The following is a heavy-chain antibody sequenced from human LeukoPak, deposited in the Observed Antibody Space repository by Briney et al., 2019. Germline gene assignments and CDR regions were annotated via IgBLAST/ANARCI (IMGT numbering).Heavy chain of an antibody. CDR2: IKQDGSEK. Sequence: PGGSLRLSCAASGFTFSSYWMSWVRQAPGKGLEWVANIKQDGSEKYYVDSVKGRFTISRDNAKNSLYLQMNSLRAEDTAVYSCARDGRASFYYGSGSYRIHWGQGTLVTVSS. CDR3: ARDGRASFYYGSGSYRIH. CDR1: GFTFSSYW. J-gene: IGHJ4*02. V-gene: IGHV3-7*01. D-gene: IGHD3-10*01.